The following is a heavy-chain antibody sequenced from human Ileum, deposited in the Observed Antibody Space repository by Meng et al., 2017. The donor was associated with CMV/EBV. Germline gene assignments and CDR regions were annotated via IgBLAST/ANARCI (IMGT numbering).Heavy chain of an antibody. CDR1: GGSFSGYY. Sequence: VQLKQWGAGLLKTSETLSLTCAVYGGSFSGYYWSWIRQPPGKGLEWIGEINHSGSTNYNPSLKSRVTISVDTSKNQFFLKLSSVTAADTAVYYCARGVAGGPFDYWGQGTLVTVFS. V-gene: IGHV4-34*01. CDR2: INHSGST. D-gene: IGHD2-15*01. CDR3: ARGVAGGPFDY. J-gene: IGHJ4*02.